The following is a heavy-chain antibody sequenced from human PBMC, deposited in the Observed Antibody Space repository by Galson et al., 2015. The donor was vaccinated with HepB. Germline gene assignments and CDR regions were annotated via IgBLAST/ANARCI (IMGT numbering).Heavy chain of an antibody. V-gene: IGHV1-69*13. D-gene: IGHD2-21*01. CDR3: AREGIAASTNPVDY. Sequence: SVKVSCKASGGTFSTHTMNWVRQAPGQGLEWMGGITPIFGTAKYGQKFQGRVTNTADERTTTVYMELSSLRFEDTAVYYCAREGIAASTNPVDYWGQGTLVTVSS. J-gene: IGHJ4*02. CDR2: ITPIFGTA. CDR1: GGTFSTHT.